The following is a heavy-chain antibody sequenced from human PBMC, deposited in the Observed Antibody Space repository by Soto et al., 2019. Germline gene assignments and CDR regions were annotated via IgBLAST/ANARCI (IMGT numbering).Heavy chain of an antibody. Sequence: EVQLVESGGGLVQPGGSLRLSCAASGFTFSTYDMHWVRQATGKGLEWVSTIGTAGDTYYPGSVKGRFTISRENAKNSLYLQMNSLRAGDTAVYYCARRSLVAASSFDYWGKETMVTVSS. J-gene: IGHJ4*02. CDR1: GFTFSTYD. D-gene: IGHD3-10*01. CDR2: IGTAGDT. CDR3: ARRSLVAASSFDY. V-gene: IGHV3-13*04.